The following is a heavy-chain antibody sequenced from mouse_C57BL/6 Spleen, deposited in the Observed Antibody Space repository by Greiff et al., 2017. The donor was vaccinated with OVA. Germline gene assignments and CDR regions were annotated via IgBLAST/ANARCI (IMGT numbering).Heavy chain of an antibody. V-gene: IGHV1-82*01. J-gene: IGHJ4*01. Sequence: VKVVESGPELVKPGASVKISCKASGYAFSSSWMNWVKQRPGKGLEWIGRIYPGDGDTNYNGKFKGKATLTADKSSSTAYMQLSSLTSEDSAVYFCARPYDGYYEDYWGQGTSVTVSS. CDR3: ARPYDGYYEDY. CDR2: IYPGDGDT. D-gene: IGHD2-3*01. CDR1: GYAFSSSW.